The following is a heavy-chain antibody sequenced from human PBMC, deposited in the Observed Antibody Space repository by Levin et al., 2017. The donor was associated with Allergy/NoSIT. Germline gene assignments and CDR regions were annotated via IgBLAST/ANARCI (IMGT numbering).Heavy chain of an antibody. Sequence: GSLRLSCTVSGGSISNYYWNWIRQPPGKGLEWIGYIYYTGSASYNPSLKSRVTISVDTSKNQFSLKLSSVTAADTAVYYCARGRDGYTQSDYWGQGTLVAVSS. V-gene: IGHV4-59*01. CDR2: IYYTGSA. D-gene: IGHD5-24*01. CDR1: GGSISNYY. CDR3: ARGRDGYTQSDY. J-gene: IGHJ4*02.